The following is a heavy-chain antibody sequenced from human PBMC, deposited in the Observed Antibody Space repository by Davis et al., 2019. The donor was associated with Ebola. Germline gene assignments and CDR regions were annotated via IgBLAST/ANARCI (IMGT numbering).Heavy chain of an antibody. CDR1: GYTFTGYY. CDR3: ARVVVPAGSALYYYYYGMDV. CDR2: INPSGGST. V-gene: IGHV1-46*01. Sequence: ASVKVSCKASGYTFTGYYMHWVRQAPGQGLEWMGIINPSGGSTSYAQKFQGRVTMTRDTSTSTVYMELSSLRSEDTAVYYCARVVVPAGSALYYYYYGMDVWGQGTTVTVSS. D-gene: IGHD2-2*01. J-gene: IGHJ6*02.